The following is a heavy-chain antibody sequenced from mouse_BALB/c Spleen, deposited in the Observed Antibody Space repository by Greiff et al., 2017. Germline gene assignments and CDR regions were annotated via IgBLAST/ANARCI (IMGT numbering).Heavy chain of an antibody. J-gene: IGHJ4*01. CDR2: INPSSGYT. CDR1: GYTFTSYT. Sequence: QVQLKESGAELARPGASVKMSCKASGYTFTSYTMHWVKQRPGQGLEWIGYINPSSGYTNYNQKFKDKATLTADKSTSTAYMQLSSLTSEDSAVYYCARYDRYYAMDYWGQGTSVTVSS. V-gene: IGHV1-4*01. CDR3: ARYDRYYAMDY. D-gene: IGHD2-12*01.